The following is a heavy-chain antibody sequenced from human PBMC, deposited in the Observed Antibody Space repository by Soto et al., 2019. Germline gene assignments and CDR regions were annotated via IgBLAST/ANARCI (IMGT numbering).Heavy chain of an antibody. D-gene: IGHD2-15*01. CDR3: AKVSPSCSGGSCYSGRHAFDS. J-gene: IGHJ3*02. CDR1: GFTFSSYA. Sequence: GGSLRLSCAASGFTFSSYAMSWVRQAPGKGLEWVSAISGSGGSTYYADSVKGRFTISRDNSKNTLYLQMNSLRAEDTAVYYCAKVSPSCSGGSCYSGRHAFDSWGQGTMVTVS. V-gene: IGHV3-23*01. CDR2: ISGSGGST.